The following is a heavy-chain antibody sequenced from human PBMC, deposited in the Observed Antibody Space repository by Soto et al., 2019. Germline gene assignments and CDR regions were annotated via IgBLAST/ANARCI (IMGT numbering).Heavy chain of an antibody. CDR2: IFPILDIA. CDR1: GGTFSSYT. Sequence: QVQLVQSGAEVKKPGSSVKVSCEASGGTFSSYTISWMRQAPGQGLEWMGRIFPILDIANYAQKFQGRVTITADKSTSTAYMDLSSLRSEDTAVYYCASRFYYGMDVWGQGTTVTVSS. CDR3: ASRFYYGMDV. V-gene: IGHV1-69*02. J-gene: IGHJ6*02.